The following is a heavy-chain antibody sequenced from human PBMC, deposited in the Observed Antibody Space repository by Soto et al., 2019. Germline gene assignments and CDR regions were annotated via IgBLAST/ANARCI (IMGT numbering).Heavy chain of an antibody. V-gene: IGHV1-69*13. CDR3: ARDQMEDYGDYFSDY. Sequence: GASVKVSCKASGGTFSSYAISWVRQAPGQGLEWMGGIIPIFGTANYAQKFQGRVTITADESTSTAYMELSSLRSEDTAVYYCARDQMEDYGDYFSDYWGQGTLVTVSS. CDR2: IIPIFGTA. CDR1: GGTFSSYA. J-gene: IGHJ4*02. D-gene: IGHD4-17*01.